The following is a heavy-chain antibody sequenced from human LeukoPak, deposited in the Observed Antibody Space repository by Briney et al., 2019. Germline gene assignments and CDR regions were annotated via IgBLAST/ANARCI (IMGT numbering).Heavy chain of an antibody. J-gene: IGHJ4*02. CDR1: GDSISSSNW. CDR2: VYYSGST. CDR3: ARVWIQLWLYFDY. Sequence: SGTLSLTCAVSGDSISSSNWWSWVRQPPGKGLEWIGEVYYSGSTNYNPSLKSRVTISVDKSKNQFFLRLSSVIAADTAVYYCARVWIQLWLYFDYWGQGTLVTVSS. V-gene: IGHV4-4*02. D-gene: IGHD5-18*01.